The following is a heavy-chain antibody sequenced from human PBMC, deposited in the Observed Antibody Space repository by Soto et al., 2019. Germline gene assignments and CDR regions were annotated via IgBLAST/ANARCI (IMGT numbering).Heavy chain of an antibody. CDR2: ISLYSDGT. CDR1: GYTFSNYG. Sequence: GASVKVACKTSGYTFSNYGITWVRQAPGQPLEWLGWISLYSDGTNYAQKFQGRVSMTTDTSTTTAYMELRSLRSDDTAVYYCARVVPGAEAWFGPWGQGTLVTVSS. D-gene: IGHD2-2*01. V-gene: IGHV1-18*01. J-gene: IGHJ5*02. CDR3: ARVVPGAEAWFGP.